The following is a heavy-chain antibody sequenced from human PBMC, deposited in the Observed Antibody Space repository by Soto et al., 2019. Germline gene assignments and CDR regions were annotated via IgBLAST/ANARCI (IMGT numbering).Heavy chain of an antibody. Sequence: QVQLVESGGGVVQPGRSLRLSCAASGFTFSSYGMHWVRQAPGKGLEWVAVIWYDGSNKYYADSVKGRFTISRDNSKNMLYLQMNSLRAEDTAVYYCARDYGDIVATIEPGAHPDYWGQGTLVTVSS. V-gene: IGHV3-33*01. CDR3: ARDYGDIVATIEPGAHPDY. CDR1: GFTFSSYG. CDR2: IWYDGSNK. J-gene: IGHJ4*02. D-gene: IGHD5-12*01.